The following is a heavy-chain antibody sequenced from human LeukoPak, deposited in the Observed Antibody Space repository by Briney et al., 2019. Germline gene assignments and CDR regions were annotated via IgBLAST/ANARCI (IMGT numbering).Heavy chain of an antibody. CDR3: ARDSPLVRGELDY. V-gene: IGHV3-64*01. D-gene: IGHD3-10*01. Sequence: GGSLRLSCAASGFTFSSYAMHWVRQAPGKGLEYVSAISSDGGSTYYANSVKGRFTISRDNSKNTLYLQMGSLRAEDTAVYYCARDSPLVRGELDYWGQGTLVTVSS. J-gene: IGHJ4*02. CDR2: ISSDGGST. CDR1: GFTFSSYA.